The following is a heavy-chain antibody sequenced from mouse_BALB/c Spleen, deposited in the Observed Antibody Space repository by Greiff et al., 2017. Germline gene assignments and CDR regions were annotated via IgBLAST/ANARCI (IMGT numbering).Heavy chain of an antibody. D-gene: IGHD2-1*01. Sequence: QVTLKESGPGILQPSQTLSLTCSFSGFSLSTSGMGVGWIRQPSGKGLEWLAHIWWDDDKYYNTALKSGLTISKDTSKNQVFLKIASVDTADTATYYCARMAYGNYPYAMDYWGQGTSVTVSS. CDR1: GFSLSTSGMG. V-gene: IGHV8-8*01. CDR2: IWWDDDK. J-gene: IGHJ4*01. CDR3: ARMAYGNYPYAMDY.